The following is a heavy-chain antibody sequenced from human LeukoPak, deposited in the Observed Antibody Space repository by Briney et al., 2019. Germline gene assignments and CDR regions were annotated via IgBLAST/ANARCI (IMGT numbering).Heavy chain of an antibody. V-gene: IGHV4-38-2*01. Sequence: SETLSLTCAVSGYSISSGYYWGWIRHPPGKGLEWIGSIYHSGSTYYNPSLKSRVTISVDTSKNQFSLKLSSVTAAGTAVYYCASRRYCSSTSCRDGDYWGQGTLVTVSS. J-gene: IGHJ4*02. CDR2: IYHSGST. CDR3: ASRRYCSSTSCRDGDY. D-gene: IGHD2-2*01. CDR1: GYSISSGYY.